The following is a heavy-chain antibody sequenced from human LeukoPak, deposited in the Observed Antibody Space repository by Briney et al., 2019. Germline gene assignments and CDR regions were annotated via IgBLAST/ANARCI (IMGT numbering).Heavy chain of an antibody. V-gene: IGHV1-2*02. D-gene: IGHD6-13*01. CDR1: GYTFTDDY. Sequence: ASVTVSFTTSGYTFTDDYMHWVRQAPGQGLEFMGWINPDSGFTNYAQKFQGRVTMTRDTSISTAYLEVRRLRSDDTAVYYCAKGSLGSWYYFDYWGQGTLVTVSS. J-gene: IGHJ4*02. CDR3: AKGSLGSWYYFDY. CDR2: INPDSGFT.